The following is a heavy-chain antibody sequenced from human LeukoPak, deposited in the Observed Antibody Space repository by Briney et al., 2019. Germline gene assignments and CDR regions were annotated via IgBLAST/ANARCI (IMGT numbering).Heavy chain of an antibody. CDR3: AIPWAYCSGGSCSYNHWFDP. CDR1: GGTFSSYA. J-gene: IGHJ5*02. Sequence: SVKASSKASGGTFSSYAISWVRQAPGQGLEWMGRIIPILGIANYAQKFQGRVTITADKSTSTAYMELSSLRSEDTAVYYCAIPWAYCSGGSCSYNHWFDPWGQGTLVTVSS. V-gene: IGHV1-69*04. CDR2: IIPILGIA. D-gene: IGHD2-15*01.